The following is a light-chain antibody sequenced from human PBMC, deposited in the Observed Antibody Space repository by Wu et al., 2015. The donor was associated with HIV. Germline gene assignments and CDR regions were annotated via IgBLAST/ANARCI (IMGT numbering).Light chain of an antibody. CDR2: DTS. J-gene: IGKJ5*01. V-gene: IGKV3-11*01. CDR1: QILGRF. CDR3: QQRTNWPLIS. Sequence: EIVLTQSPVTLSLSPGERATLSCRANQILGRFLAWYQQKPGQSPRLLIYDTSTRATGVPPRFSGSASRSDFTLTISSLEPEDSAIYYCQQRTNWPLISFGPGTRLEIK.